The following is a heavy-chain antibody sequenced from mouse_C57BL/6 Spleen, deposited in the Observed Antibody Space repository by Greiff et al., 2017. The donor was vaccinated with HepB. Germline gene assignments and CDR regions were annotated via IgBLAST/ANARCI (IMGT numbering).Heavy chain of an antibody. Sequence: QVQLKQSGAELVRPGASVKLSCKASGYTFTDYYINWVKQRPGQGLEWIARIYPGSGNTYYNEKFKGKATLTAEKSSSTAYMQLSSLTSEDSAVYFCARSNPYDYYAMDYWGQGTSVTVSS. CDR3: ARSNPYDYYAMDY. CDR2: IYPGSGNT. J-gene: IGHJ4*01. CDR1: GYTFTDYY. V-gene: IGHV1-76*01.